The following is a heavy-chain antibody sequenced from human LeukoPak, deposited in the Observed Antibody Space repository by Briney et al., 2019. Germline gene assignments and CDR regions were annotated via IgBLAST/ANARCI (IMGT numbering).Heavy chain of an antibody. V-gene: IGHV3-33*01. CDR2: IWYDGSSK. CDR1: GFTLSSYG. J-gene: IGHJ4*02. Sequence: GRSLRLSCAASGFTLSSYGMHWVRQAPGKGLEWVAVIWYDGSSKYYADSVKGRFTISRDNSKNTLYLQMNSLRAEDTAVYYCARDANYGSGSYYFDYWGQGTLVTVSS. D-gene: IGHD3-10*01. CDR3: ARDANYGSGSYYFDY.